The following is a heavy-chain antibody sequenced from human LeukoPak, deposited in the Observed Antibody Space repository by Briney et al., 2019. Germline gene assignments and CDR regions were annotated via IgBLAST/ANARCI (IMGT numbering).Heavy chain of an antibody. D-gene: IGHD1-14*01. CDR1: GGSISSYY. CDR2: IYYSGST. V-gene: IGHV4-59*01. Sequence: PSETLSLTYTVSGGSISSYYWSWIRQPPGKGLEWIGYIYYSGSTNYNPSLKSRVTISVDTSKNQFSLKLSSVTAADTAVYYCASSPTGVGDYWGQGTLVTVSS. CDR3: ASSPTGVGDY. J-gene: IGHJ4*02.